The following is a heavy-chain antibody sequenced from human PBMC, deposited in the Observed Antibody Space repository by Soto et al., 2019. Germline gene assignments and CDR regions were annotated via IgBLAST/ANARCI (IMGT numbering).Heavy chain of an antibody. CDR3: ARHSLALRKNNWFDP. J-gene: IGHJ5*02. CDR1: GDSIISSDFY. D-gene: IGHD3-3*02. V-gene: IGHV4-39*01. Sequence: SETLSLTCTVSGDSIISSDFYWGWVRQPPGKGLEWIGSIFYLGSSYYNPSLKSRVTMSVDTSKNQFSLKLRSVTAADTALYFCARHSLALRKNNWFDPWGQGIMVTVAS. CDR2: IFYLGSS.